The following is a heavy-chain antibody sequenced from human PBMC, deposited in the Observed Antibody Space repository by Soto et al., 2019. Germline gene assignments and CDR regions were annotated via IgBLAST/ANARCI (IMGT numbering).Heavy chain of an antibody. V-gene: IGHV3-13*04. D-gene: IGHD3-10*01. CDR1: GFTFSSYD. CDR3: ASSGELQWFGAPVRYGMDV. Sequence: GVLRLSCAASGFTFSSYDMHWVRQATGKGLEWVSAIGTAGDTYYPGSVKGRFTISRENAKNSLYLQMNSLRAGDTAVYYCASSGELQWFGAPVRYGMDVWGQGTPVTVSS. CDR2: IGTAGDT. J-gene: IGHJ6*02.